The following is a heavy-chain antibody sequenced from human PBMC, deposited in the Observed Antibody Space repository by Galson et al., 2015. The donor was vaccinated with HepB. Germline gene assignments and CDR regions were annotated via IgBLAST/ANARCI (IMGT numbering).Heavy chain of an antibody. D-gene: IGHD5-12*01. J-gene: IGHJ4*02. CDR2: ISSSSVTR. CDR1: GFSFSDYS. CDR3: ARYGGYAGFGY. Sequence: SLRLSCAATGFSFSDYSMNWVRQAPGKGLEWVSYISSSSVTRYYADSVKGRFTISRDNAKNSLHLQMNSLRDDDTAVYYCARYGGYAGFGYRGQGTLVTVSS. V-gene: IGHV3-48*02.